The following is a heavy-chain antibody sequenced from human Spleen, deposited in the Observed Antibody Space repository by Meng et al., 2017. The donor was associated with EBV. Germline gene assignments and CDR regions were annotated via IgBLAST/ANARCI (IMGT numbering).Heavy chain of an antibody. CDR2: IYHSGST. CDR1: GGSSSSTSW. Sequence: VELEDSGTGLAKPSGVLSLTCAVSGGSSSSTSWWSWVRQPPGKGLEWIGEIYHSGSTNDSPSLKSRVTISVDKLKNQFSLKLSSVTAADTAVYYCARGPLVNDGLGELSFATLNFDFWGQGTLVTVSS. V-gene: IGHV4-4*02. CDR3: ARGPLVNDGLGELSFATLNFDF. D-gene: IGHD3-16*02. J-gene: IGHJ4*02.